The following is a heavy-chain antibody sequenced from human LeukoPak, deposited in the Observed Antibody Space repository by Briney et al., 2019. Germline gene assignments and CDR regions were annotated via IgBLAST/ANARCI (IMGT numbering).Heavy chain of an antibody. CDR2: IYHSGST. Sequence: PSETLSLTCAVSGYSISSGYYWGWIRQPPGKGLEWIGSIYHSGSTYYNPSLKSRVTISVDTSKNQFSLKLSSVTAADTAVYYCAREDTAMVIGLDYWGHGTLVTVSS. CDR1: GYSISSGYY. V-gene: IGHV4-38-2*02. D-gene: IGHD5-18*01. J-gene: IGHJ4*01. CDR3: AREDTAMVIGLDY.